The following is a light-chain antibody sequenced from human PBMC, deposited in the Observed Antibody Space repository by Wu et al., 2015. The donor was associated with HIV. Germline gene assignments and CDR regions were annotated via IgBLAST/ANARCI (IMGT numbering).Light chain of an antibody. CDR1: QSVSSNY. Sequence: EIVLTQPPGTLSLSPGERATLSCRASQSVSSNYLAWYQQKLGQAPRLLIYGASSRATGIPDRFSGSGSGTDFTLTISRLEPEDFAVYSCQQYGSSPLTFGGGTKVEI. V-gene: IGKV3-20*01. CDR3: QQYGSSPLT. CDR2: GAS. J-gene: IGKJ4*01.